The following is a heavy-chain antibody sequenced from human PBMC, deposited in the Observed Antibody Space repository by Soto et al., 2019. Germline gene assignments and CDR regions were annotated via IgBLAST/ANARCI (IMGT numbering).Heavy chain of an antibody. Sequence: EVPLLESGGGLVQPGGSLRLSCAASGLPFSSHAMSWVRQAPGKGLEWVSISISGGNTYYADSVRGRFTISRDNSKNTLSLHLNSVTAEDTAIYYCANERRPNDYWGQGTLVTV. CDR2: ISISGGNT. J-gene: IGHJ4*02. CDR3: ANERRPNDY. CDR1: GLPFSSHA. V-gene: IGHV3-23*01.